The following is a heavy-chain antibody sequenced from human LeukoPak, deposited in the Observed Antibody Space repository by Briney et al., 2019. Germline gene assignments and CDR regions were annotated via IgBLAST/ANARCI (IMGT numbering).Heavy chain of an antibody. CDR2: ISSNGGST. Sequence: GGSLRLSCSASGFTFSSYAMHRVRQAPGKGLEYVSAISSNGGSTYYADSVKGRFTISRDNSKNTLYLQMSSLRAEDTAVYYCVKDPGRDYGDNGGWFDPWGQGTLVTVSS. CDR1: GFTFSSYA. J-gene: IGHJ5*02. CDR3: VKDPGRDYGDNGGWFDP. V-gene: IGHV3-64D*06. D-gene: IGHD4-17*01.